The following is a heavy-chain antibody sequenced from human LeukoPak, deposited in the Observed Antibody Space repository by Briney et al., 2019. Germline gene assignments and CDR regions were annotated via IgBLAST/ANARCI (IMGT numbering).Heavy chain of an antibody. J-gene: IGHJ4*02. Sequence: GGSLRLSRAASGFTVSSNYMSWVRQAPGKGLEWVSVIYSGGSTYYADSVKGRFTISRDNSKNTLYLQMNSLRAEDTAVYYCARDPPAGYSYGYDYWGQGTLVTVSS. CDR3: ARDPPAGYSYGYDY. D-gene: IGHD5-18*01. CDR2: IYSGGST. V-gene: IGHV3-66*01. CDR1: GFTVSSNY.